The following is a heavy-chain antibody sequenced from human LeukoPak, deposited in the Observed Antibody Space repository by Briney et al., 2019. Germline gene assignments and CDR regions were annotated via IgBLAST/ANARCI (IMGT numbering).Heavy chain of an antibody. J-gene: IGHJ6*02. Sequence: GASVKVSCKVSGYTLTELSMHWVRQAPGKGLEWMGGFDPEDGETIYAQKFQGRVTMTEDTSTDTAYMELSSLRSEDTAVYYCATDPRVRRGMPYYYYGMDVWGQGTTVTVSS. CDR2: FDPEDGET. CDR1: GYTLTELS. V-gene: IGHV1-24*01. D-gene: IGHD2-2*01. CDR3: ATDPRVRRGMPYYYYGMDV.